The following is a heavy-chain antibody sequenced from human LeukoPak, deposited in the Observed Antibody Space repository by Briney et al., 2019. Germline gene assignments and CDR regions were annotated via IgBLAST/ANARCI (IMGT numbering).Heavy chain of an antibody. Sequence: GGPLRLSCAASGFAFNSYPMHWVRQAPGKGLEWLAVVSSHGVDKFYADSVKGRFTISKDTSNNTLSLQMNSLGGDDTGVYYCARMPRGPDVWGKGTTVTVSS. V-gene: IGHV3-30*04. CDR3: ARMPRGPDV. D-gene: IGHD2-2*01. CDR1: GFAFNSYP. CDR2: VSSHGVDK. J-gene: IGHJ6*04.